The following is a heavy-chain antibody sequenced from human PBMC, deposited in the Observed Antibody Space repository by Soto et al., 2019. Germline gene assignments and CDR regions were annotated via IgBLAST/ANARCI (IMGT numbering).Heavy chain of an antibody. J-gene: IGHJ5*02. D-gene: IGHD3-10*01. Sequence: ASVKVSCTASGYTFTSYAMHWVRQAPGQRLEWMGWINAGNGNTKYSQKFQGRVTITRDTSASTAYMELSSLRSEDTAVYYCAREVMVRRYMWFDPWGQGTLVTVSS. CDR3: AREVMVRRYMWFDP. V-gene: IGHV1-3*01. CDR1: GYTFTSYA. CDR2: INAGNGNT.